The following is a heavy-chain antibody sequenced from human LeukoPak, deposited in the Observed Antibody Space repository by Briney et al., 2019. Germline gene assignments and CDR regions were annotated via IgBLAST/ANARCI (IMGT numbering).Heavy chain of an antibody. J-gene: IGHJ6*02. CDR3: ARDRSYGLHV. CDR2: VKSVGSST. Sequence: PGGSLRLSCAASGFTFSDYWMHWVRQPPGKGLVWVSLVKSVGSSTSHADSVKGRFTISRDNAKNTLYLQMNSLRAEDTAVYYCARDRSYGLHVWGQGTTVTVSS. CDR1: GFTFSDYW. V-gene: IGHV3-74*01.